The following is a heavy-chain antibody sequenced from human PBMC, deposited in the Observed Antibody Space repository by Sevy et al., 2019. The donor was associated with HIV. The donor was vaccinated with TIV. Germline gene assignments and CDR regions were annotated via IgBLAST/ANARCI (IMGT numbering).Heavy chain of an antibody. J-gene: IGHJ6*02. Sequence: SETLSLTCTVSGGSISSSSYYWGWIRQPPGKGLEWIGSIYYSGSTYYNPSLKSRVTISGDTSKNQFALKLRSLTSADTAVYYCARGGQWLVKGAWDVWGQGTTVTVSS. V-gene: IGHV4-39*01. CDR3: ARGGQWLVKGAWDV. CDR2: IYYSGST. D-gene: IGHD6-19*01. CDR1: GGSISSSSYY.